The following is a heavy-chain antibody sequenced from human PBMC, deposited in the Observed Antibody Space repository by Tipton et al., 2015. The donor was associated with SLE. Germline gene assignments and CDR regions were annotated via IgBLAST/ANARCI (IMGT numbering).Heavy chain of an antibody. CDR3: AKARGYIWGRYRLGLGFDY. Sequence: RSLRLSCAASGFTFDDYAMHWVRQAPGKGLEWVSGISWNSGSIGYADSVKGRFTISRGNAKNSLYLQMNSLRAEDTALYYCAKARGYIWGRYRLGLGFDYWGQGTLVTVSS. J-gene: IGHJ4*02. D-gene: IGHD3-16*02. CDR1: GFTFDDYA. V-gene: IGHV3-9*01. CDR2: ISWNSGSI.